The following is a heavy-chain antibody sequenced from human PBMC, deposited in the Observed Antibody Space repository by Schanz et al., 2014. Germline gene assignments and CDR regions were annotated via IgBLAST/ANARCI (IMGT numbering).Heavy chain of an antibody. CDR2: IIPTLGIT. V-gene: IGHV1-69*02. D-gene: IGHD3-3*01. CDR3: ARPLEYDFWSGYFDE. J-gene: IGHJ4*02. CDR1: GDTFQTYT. Sequence: QVQLVQSGAELKKPGSSVRVSCATSGDTFQTYTITWVRQAPGQGLEWMGRIIPTLGITNYAQKFQGRVSITADKFPTTVYMELSSLRSEDTAVYYCARPLEYDFWSGYFDEWGQGTLVSVSS.